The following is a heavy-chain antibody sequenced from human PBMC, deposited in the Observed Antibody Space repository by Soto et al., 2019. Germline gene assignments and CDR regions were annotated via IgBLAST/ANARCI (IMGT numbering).Heavy chain of an antibody. J-gene: IGHJ4*02. D-gene: IGHD3-10*01. V-gene: IGHV1-2*02. CDR3: SNVPAYYIINGYMEY. Sequence: QVQLVQSGAEVKKPGASVKVSSKTPAFLFSGYYIHWVRQAPGQGLEWMGWINLKSGDTKYAQSFLGRLTMTRDTSITTVYMELSGLTSDDSAVYFCSNVPAYYIINGYMEYWGQGTLVTVSS. CDR1: AFLFSGYY. CDR2: INLKSGDT.